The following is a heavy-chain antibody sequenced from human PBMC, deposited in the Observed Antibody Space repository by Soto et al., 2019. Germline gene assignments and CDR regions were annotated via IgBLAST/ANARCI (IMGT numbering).Heavy chain of an antibody. CDR3: ARDLPAARPLPGY. CDR1: GYTFTSYA. CDR2: INAGNGNT. Sequence: GASVKVSCKASGYTFTSYAMHWVRQAPGQRLEWMGWINAGNGNTKYSQKFQGRVTITRDTSASTAYMELSSLRSEDTAVYYCARDLPAARPLPGYWGQGTLVTVSS. V-gene: IGHV1-3*01. D-gene: IGHD6-6*01. J-gene: IGHJ4*02.